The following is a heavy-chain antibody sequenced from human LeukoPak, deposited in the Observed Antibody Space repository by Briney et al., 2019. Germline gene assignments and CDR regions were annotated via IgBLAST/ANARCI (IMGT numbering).Heavy chain of an antibody. D-gene: IGHD3-3*01. J-gene: IGHJ4*02. CDR1: GFTFSDYY. V-gene: IGHV3-11*01. CDR2: ISSSGSTI. Sequence: GGSLRLSCAASGFTFSDYYMSWIRQAPGKGLEWVSYISSSGSTIYYADSVKGRFTISRDNAKNSLYLQMNSLRAEDTAVYYCAKEINYDFWSGYSDYWGQGTLVTVSS. CDR3: AKEINYDFWSGYSDY.